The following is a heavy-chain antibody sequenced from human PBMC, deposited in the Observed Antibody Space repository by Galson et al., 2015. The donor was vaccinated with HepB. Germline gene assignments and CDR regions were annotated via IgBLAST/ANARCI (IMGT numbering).Heavy chain of an antibody. CDR3: ARNGYGDYLDY. Sequence: SLRLSCAASGFTFSDSYMSWIRQAPGKGLESVSYISSSSSYTTYTDSVKGRFTISRDNAKNSLYLQMNSLRAEDTAVYYCARNGYGDYLDYWGQGTLVTVSS. V-gene: IGHV3-11*03. J-gene: IGHJ4*02. CDR2: ISSSSSYT. CDR1: GFTFSDSY. D-gene: IGHD4-17*01.